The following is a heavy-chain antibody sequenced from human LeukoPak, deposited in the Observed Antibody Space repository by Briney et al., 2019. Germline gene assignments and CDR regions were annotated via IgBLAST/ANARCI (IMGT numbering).Heavy chain of an antibody. Sequence: GGSLRLSCAASGFTFSSYAMSWVRQAPGKGLEWVSAISGSGGSTYYADSVKGRFTISRDNSKNTLYLQMNSLRADDTAVYYCAKGPVLRYFHRIRRRVDYWGQGTLVTVSS. D-gene: IGHD3-9*01. J-gene: IGHJ4*02. CDR3: AKGPVLRYFHRIRRRVDY. CDR2: ISGSGGST. V-gene: IGHV3-23*01. CDR1: GFTFSSYA.